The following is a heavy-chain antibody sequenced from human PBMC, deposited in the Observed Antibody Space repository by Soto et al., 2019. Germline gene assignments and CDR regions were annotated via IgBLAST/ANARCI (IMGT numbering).Heavy chain of an antibody. D-gene: IGHD2-15*01. CDR1: GFTFSNYW. CDR2: INSDGSVS. V-gene: IGHV3-74*02. J-gene: IGHJ6*03. CDR3: ARGDCVGGTCYSLAGSFYYYMDV. Sequence: EVQLVESGGGLVQPGGSLRLSCAASGFTFSNYWMYWVRQAPGKGLEWVSRINSDGSVSSHADSVRGRLTISSDNVKNHLSLHMDSLRAEDTAVYFCARGDCVGGTCYSLAGSFYYYMDVWGKGTTVTVFS.